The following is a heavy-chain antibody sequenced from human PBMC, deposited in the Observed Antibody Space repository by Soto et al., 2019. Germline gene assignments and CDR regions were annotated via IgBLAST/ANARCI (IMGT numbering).Heavy chain of an antibody. V-gene: IGHV1-8*01. CDR2: MNPDSGHA. CDR1: GYTFTNSD. Sequence: QVQLVQSGAEVKKPGASVKVSCKASGYTFTNSDINWVRQAPGQGLEWMGWMNPDSGHAAYARKFQGRVTLTTSTSTSTVYMEMISLGSEDTAVYYCARRPHCSGGICYYGLDNWGQGTLVTVSS. D-gene: IGHD2-15*01. CDR3: ARRPHCSGGICYYGLDN. J-gene: IGHJ4*02.